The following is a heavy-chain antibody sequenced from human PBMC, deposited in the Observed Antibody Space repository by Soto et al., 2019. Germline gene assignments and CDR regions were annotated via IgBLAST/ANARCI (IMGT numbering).Heavy chain of an antibody. CDR1: GFTFSSYA. V-gene: IGHV3-30-3*01. CDR3: ARVSVDRSSDY. Sequence: QVQLVESGGGVVQPGRSLRLSCAASGFTFSSYAMHWVRQAPGKGLEWVAVISYDGSNTYYADSVKGRFTISRDNSKNTLYLQMNSLRAEDTAVYYCARVSVDRSSDYWGQGPLVTVSS. J-gene: IGHJ4*02. CDR2: ISYDGSNT. D-gene: IGHD3-10*01.